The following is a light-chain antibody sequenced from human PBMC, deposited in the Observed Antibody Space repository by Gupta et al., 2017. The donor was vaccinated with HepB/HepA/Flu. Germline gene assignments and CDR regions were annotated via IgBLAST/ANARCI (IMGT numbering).Light chain of an antibody. CDR2: KDT. CDR1: ELPKQY. Sequence: SYELTQPPSVSVSPGQTTRITCSGDELPKQYTYWYQQKPGQDPLLLIYKDTERPSGIPDRFSASSSGTTVTFTINGVQAEEEADYYCHSADSGGTYWFFGTGTKVTVL. J-gene: IGLJ1*01. V-gene: IGLV3-25*02. CDR3: HSADSGGTYWF.